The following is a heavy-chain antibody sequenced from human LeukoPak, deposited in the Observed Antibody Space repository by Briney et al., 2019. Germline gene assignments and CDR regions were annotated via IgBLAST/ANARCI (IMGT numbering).Heavy chain of an antibody. CDR3: AHIMAVALFDY. J-gene: IGHJ4*02. CDR2: IYWNDDK. Sequence: GSGPTLVNPTQTLTLTCTFSGFSLSTSGVGVGWIRQPPGRALEWLALIYWNDDKRYSPSLKSRLTITKDASKNQVVLTMTNMDPVDTATYYCAHIMAVALFDYWGQGTLVTVSS. D-gene: IGHD2-15*01. V-gene: IGHV2-5*01. CDR1: GFSLSTSGVG.